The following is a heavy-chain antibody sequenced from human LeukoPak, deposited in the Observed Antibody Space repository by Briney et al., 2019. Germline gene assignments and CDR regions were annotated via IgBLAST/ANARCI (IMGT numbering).Heavy chain of an antibody. CDR3: ARGGRRGYYYGMDV. J-gene: IGHJ6*02. D-gene: IGHD4-17*01. CDR1: GFTFSSYG. V-gene: IGHV3-33*01. CDR2: IWYDGSNK. Sequence: GGSLRLSCAASGFTFSSYGMHWVRQAPGKGLEWVAVIWYDGSNKYYADSVKGRFTISRDNSKNTLYLQMNSLRAEDTAVYYCARGGRRGYYYGMDVWGQGTTVTVSS.